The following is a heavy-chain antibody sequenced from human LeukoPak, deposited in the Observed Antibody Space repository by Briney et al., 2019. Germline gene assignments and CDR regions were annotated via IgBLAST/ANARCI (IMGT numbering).Heavy chain of an antibody. CDR1: GFTFSSYS. CDR2: ISSSSSYT. Sequence: GGSLRLSCAASGFTFSSYSMNWVRQAPGKGLEWVSSISSSSSYTYYADSVKGRFTISRDNAKNSLYLQMNSLRAEDTAVYYCARGIPPGGSGNDYWGQGTLVTVSS. D-gene: IGHD1-26*01. CDR3: ARGIPPGGSGNDY. V-gene: IGHV3-21*01. J-gene: IGHJ4*02.